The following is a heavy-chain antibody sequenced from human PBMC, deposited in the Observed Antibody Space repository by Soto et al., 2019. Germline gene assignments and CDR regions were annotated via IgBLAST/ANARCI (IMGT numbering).Heavy chain of an antibody. J-gene: IGHJ6*02. Sequence: ASVKVSCKASGNTLTGYFLHWVRQARGQGLEWLGWISGYNGNTKYAQKFQDRVTMTADTSTRTAFMEVRSLTSDDTGVYFCAATGGNYFGLDVWGQGTTVTVSS. CDR1: GNTLTGYF. D-gene: IGHD2-8*02. V-gene: IGHV1-18*01. CDR3: AATGGNYFGLDV. CDR2: ISGYNGNT.